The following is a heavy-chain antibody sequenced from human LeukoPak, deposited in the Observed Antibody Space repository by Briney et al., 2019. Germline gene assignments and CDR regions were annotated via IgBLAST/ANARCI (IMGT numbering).Heavy chain of an antibody. CDR1: GFTFSSYS. V-gene: IGHV3-66*01. CDR2: IYSGVST. J-gene: IGHJ2*01. Sequence: PGGSLRLSCAASGFTFSSYSMNWVRQAPGKGLEWVSIIYSGVSTYYTDSVKGRFTISRDNSKNTLLLQMNSLRAEDTAVYYCARTMGRLVRTWYFDLWGRGTLATVSS. CDR3: ARTMGRLVRTWYFDL. D-gene: IGHD3-10*01.